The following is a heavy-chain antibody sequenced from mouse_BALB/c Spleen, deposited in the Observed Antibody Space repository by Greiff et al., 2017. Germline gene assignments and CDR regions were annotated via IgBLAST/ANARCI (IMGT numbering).Heavy chain of an antibody. Sequence: EVQRVESGGGLVKPGGSLKLSCVASGFTFSSYAMSWVRQTPEKRLEWVATISSGGSYTYYPDSVKGRFTISRDNAKNTLYLQMSSLRSEDTAMYYCARHNGNYYAMDYWGQGTSVTVSS. D-gene: IGHD2-1*01. J-gene: IGHJ4*01. V-gene: IGHV5-9-3*01. CDR3: ARHNGNYYAMDY. CDR1: GFTFSSYA. CDR2: ISSGGSYT.